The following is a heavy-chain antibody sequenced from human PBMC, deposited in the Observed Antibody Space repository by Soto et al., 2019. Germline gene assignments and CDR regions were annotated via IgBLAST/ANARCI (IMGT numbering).Heavy chain of an antibody. CDR2: IIPIFGTA. D-gene: IGHD3-22*01. V-gene: IGHV1-69*13. Sequence: AASVKVSCKASGGTFSSYAISWVRQAPGQGLEWMGGIIPIFGTANYAQKFQGRVTITADESTSTAYMELSSLRSEDTAVYYCARERGGFYYDTTGYGVHDYYYAMDVWGQGTTVTVSS. J-gene: IGHJ6*02. CDR3: ARERGGFYYDTTGYGVHDYYYAMDV. CDR1: GGTFSSYA.